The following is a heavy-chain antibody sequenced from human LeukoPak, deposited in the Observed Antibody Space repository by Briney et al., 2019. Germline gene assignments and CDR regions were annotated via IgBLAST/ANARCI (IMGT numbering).Heavy chain of an antibody. V-gene: IGHV1-2*02. CDR2: INPNSGGT. J-gene: IGHJ5*02. D-gene: IGHD3-3*01. CDR3: ARGSRITIFGVVIHRDNWFDP. Sequence: ASVKVSCKASGYTFTGYYMHWVRQAPGQGLEWVGWINPNSGGTNYAQKFQGRVTMTRDTSISTAYMELSRLRSDDTAVYYCARGSRITIFGVVIHRDNWFDPWGQGTLVTVSS. CDR1: GYTFTGYY.